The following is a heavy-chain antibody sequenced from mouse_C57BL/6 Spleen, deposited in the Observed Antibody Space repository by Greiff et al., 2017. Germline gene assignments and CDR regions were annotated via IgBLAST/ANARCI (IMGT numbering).Heavy chain of an antibody. CDR3: AIQDSSGFLAWFAY. Sequence: DVKLQESGPGLVKPSQSLSLTCSVTGYSITSGYYWNWIRQFPGNKLEWMGYISYDGSNNYNPSLKNRISITRDTSKNQFFLKLNSVTTEDTATYYCAIQDSSGFLAWFAYWGQGTLVTVSA. J-gene: IGHJ3*01. CDR1: GYSITSGYY. D-gene: IGHD3-2*02. CDR2: ISYDGSN. V-gene: IGHV3-6*01.